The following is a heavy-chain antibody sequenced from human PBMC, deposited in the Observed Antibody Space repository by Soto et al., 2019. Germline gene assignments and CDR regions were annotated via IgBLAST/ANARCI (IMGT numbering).Heavy chain of an antibody. CDR3: VREHFGGIDY. V-gene: IGHV4-59*01. Sequence: PSETLSLTWTVSGGSISSYYWSWIRQPPGKGLEWIGYIYYSGSTNYNPSLKSRVTISVDTSKNQFSLKLSSVTAADTAVYYCVREHFGGIDYWGQGTLVTVSS. D-gene: IGHD3-16*01. J-gene: IGHJ4*02. CDR1: GGSISSYY. CDR2: IYYSGST.